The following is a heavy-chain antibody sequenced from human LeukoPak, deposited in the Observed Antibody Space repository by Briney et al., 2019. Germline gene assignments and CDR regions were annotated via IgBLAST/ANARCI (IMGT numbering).Heavy chain of an antibody. CDR3: ARDLGGSYGYFDY. CDR2: IWYDGSNK. V-gene: IGHV3-33*01. CDR1: GFTFSSYN. D-gene: IGHD1-26*01. Sequence: GGSLRLSCAASGFTFSSYNMHWVRQAPGKGLEWVAVIWYDGSNKYCAGSVKGRFTISRDNSKNTLYVQMNSLRVEDTAVYYCARDLGGSYGYFDYWGQGTLVTVSS. J-gene: IGHJ4*02.